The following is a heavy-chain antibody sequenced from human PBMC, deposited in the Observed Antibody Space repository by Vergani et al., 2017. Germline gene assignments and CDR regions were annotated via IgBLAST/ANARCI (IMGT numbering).Heavy chain of an antibody. V-gene: IGHV4-59*01. CDR3: GRVADFYGLGSRLLDL. CDR2: MYHSGST. Sequence: QVRLQESGPGLVKPSETLSLTCSVSGGSMSGYYWRWIRQPPGKELEWIGYMYHSGSTKYNPSLETRVTISGDTSKNQFSLKLNSVTAADTAVYYCGRVADFYGLGSRLLDLWGQGILVTVSS. D-gene: IGHD3-10*01. CDR1: GGSMSGYY. J-gene: IGHJ5*02.